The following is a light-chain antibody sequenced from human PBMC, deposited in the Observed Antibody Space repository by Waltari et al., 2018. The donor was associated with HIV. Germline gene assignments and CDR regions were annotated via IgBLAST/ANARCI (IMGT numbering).Light chain of an antibody. J-gene: IGLJ3*02. CDR1: SLDVGDYNY. CDR3: ISYRSGFSLM. V-gene: IGLV2-14*03. CDR2: DVN. Sequence: QSSLTQPASVSGFTGQSTTLSGTGTSLDVGDYNYVHWYQQHPGKAPKLLIYDVNNRHSGVVKRFSGCKSGNTASLTISALQAGGEADYYCISYRSGFSLMFGGGTKLTVL.